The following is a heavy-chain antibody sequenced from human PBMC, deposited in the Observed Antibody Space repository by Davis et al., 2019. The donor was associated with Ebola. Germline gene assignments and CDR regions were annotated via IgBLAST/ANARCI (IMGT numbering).Heavy chain of an antibody. CDR3: TRGGLEPVDY. Sequence: GESLKISCAASGFTFSSYWMHWVRQAPGKGLVWVSRINSDGSSTSHADYVKGRFTISRDNAKSTLYLQMNSLRAEDTAVYYCTRGGLEPVDYWGQGTLATVSS. D-gene: IGHD1-1*01. CDR2: INSDGSST. J-gene: IGHJ4*02. CDR1: GFTFSSYW. V-gene: IGHV3-74*01.